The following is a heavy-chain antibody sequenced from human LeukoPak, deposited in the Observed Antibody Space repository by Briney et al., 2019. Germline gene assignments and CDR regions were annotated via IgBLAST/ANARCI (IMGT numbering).Heavy chain of an antibody. D-gene: IGHD3-22*01. CDR2: VKSKTDGGTT. J-gene: IGHJ4*02. Sequence: PGGSLRLSCAASGFTFSNVWMAWVRQAPGKGLEWIGRVKSKTDGGTTDYAAPVKGRFTISRDDSKNTLYLQMNSLKTEDTAVYYCTTYSSASSGYSQFDYWGQGTLVTVTA. CDR3: TTYSSASSGYSQFDY. CDR1: GFTFSNVW. V-gene: IGHV3-15*01.